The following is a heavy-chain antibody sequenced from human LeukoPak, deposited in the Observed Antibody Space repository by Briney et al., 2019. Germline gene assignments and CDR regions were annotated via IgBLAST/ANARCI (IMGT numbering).Heavy chain of an antibody. CDR2: INGRGGRP. D-gene: IGHD3-10*02. J-gene: IGHJ6*04. V-gene: IGHV3-23*01. Sequence: PGGALRLSCAASGFTLTSYAMSWVRQAPRKGLERVSDINGRGGRPYYAHSVKGPFTISRDNAQNSLYLQMKSLRAQNTALYYCAELGITMIGGVWGKGTTVTISS. CDR1: GFTLTSYA. CDR3: AELGITMIGGV.